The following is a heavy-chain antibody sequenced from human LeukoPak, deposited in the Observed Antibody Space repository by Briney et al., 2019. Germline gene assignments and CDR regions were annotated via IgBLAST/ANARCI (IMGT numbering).Heavy chain of an antibody. J-gene: IGHJ4*02. V-gene: IGHV4-39*02. D-gene: IGHD6-19*01. Sequence: PSETLSLTCNVSSDSISSNNYYWGWLRQPPGTGLEWIGSIFYSGSTYYNPSLKSRVTISVDTSKNHFSLKLNSVTATDTAVYYCARTLNSLAVAGPFEYWGQGTLVTVSS. CDR2: IFYSGST. CDR3: ARTLNSLAVAGPFEY. CDR1: SDSISSNNYY.